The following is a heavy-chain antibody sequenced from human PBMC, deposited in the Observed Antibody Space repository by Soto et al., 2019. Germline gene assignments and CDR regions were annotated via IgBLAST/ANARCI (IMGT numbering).Heavy chain of an antibody. D-gene: IGHD6-19*01. CDR1: GDSVSSNSAA. V-gene: IGHV6-1*01. CDR2: TYYRSKWYN. Sequence: SQTLSLTCVISGDSVSSNSAAWNWIRQSPSRGLEWLGRTYYRSKWYNDYAVSVKSRITINPDTSKNQFSLQLNSVTPEDTAVYYCAKDSLDGDSSGWPYYYYGMDVWGQGTTVTVSS. J-gene: IGHJ6*02. CDR3: AKDSLDGDSSGWPYYYYGMDV.